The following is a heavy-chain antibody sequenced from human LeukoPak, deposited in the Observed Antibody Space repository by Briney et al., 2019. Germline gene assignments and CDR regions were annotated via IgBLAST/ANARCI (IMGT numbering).Heavy chain of an antibody. D-gene: IGHD3-3*01. CDR1: GYSISSDYY. CDR3: ARDHLANLASRLFDP. Sequence: SETLSLTCTVSGYSISSDYYWGWIRQPPGRGLEWIGSIHHSGRTYYNPSLKSRVTISVDTSKNQFSLKLSSVTAADTAVYYCARDHLANLASRLFDPWGQGTLVTVSS. J-gene: IGHJ5*02. V-gene: IGHV4-38-2*02. CDR2: IHHSGRT.